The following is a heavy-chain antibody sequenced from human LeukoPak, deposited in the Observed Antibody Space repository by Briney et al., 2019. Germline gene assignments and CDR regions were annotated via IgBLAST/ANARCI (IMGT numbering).Heavy chain of an antibody. CDR3: ARVRYSSGWRNFGV. J-gene: IGHJ4*02. CDR1: GFTFSTYW. D-gene: IGHD6-19*01. V-gene: IGHV3-74*01. CDR2: INGDGSST. Sequence: GGSLRLSCAASGFTFSTYWIHCVRQAPGKGLVWVSRINGDGSSTSYADSVKGRFTISRDNAKNTLYLQMNSLRGEDTAVYYCARVRYSSGWRNFGVRGRVALVTVSS.